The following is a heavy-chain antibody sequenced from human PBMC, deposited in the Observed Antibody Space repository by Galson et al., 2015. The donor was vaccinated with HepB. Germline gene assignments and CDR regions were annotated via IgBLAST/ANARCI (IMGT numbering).Heavy chain of an antibody. CDR1: GFNFDAYA. CDR3: ARVVVLSATHLGEKNLDA. J-gene: IGHJ5*02. D-gene: IGHD2-15*01. CDR2: MSYDGRNT. Sequence: SLRLSCAASGFNFDAYAMHWVRQAPGKGLEWLSLMSYDGRNTYYADSVKGRFTISRDNSKNTLYLQMNSLRVDDTAVYYCARVVVLSATHLGEKNLDAWGQGTLVTVSS. V-gene: IGHV3-30*04.